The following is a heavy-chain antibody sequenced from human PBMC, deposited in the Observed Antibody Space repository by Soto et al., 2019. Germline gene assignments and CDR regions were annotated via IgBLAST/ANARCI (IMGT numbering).Heavy chain of an antibody. Sequence: GASVNVSCKASGYTFSSCAIHWARQAPGQRLEWMGWINTDNGNTKYSQKFQGRLSITRDTSATTAYMELSSLRSEDTAVYYCARDRAVDWYFDLWGRGTLVTVSS. CDR1: GYTFSSCA. CDR3: ARDRAVDWYFDL. J-gene: IGHJ2*01. CDR2: INTDNGNT. D-gene: IGHD6-19*01. V-gene: IGHV1-3*04.